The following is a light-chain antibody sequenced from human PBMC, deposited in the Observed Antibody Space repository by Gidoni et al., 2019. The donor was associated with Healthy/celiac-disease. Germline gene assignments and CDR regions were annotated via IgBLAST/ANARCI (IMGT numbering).Light chain of an antibody. CDR3: QQYYSTPIT. V-gene: IGKV4-1*01. CDR2: GAS. CDR1: NSALYSSNNKNY. J-gene: IGKJ5*01. Sequence: IAMTQSPDSLSLSLGETATIHCNSSNSALYSSNNKNYLAWYQQKPGQPPKLLIYGASTLETGVPYRFSGSGSGTDFTLTISSLQAEDVAVYYCQQYYSTPITFGQGTRLEIK.